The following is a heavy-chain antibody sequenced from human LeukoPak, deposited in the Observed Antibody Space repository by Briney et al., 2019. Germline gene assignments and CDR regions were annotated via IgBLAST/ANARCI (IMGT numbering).Heavy chain of an antibody. CDR3: ARENQQLNAFDI. CDR1: VYTLTIYA. D-gene: IGHD6-13*01. V-gene: IGHV1-18*01. Sequence: GASVNVSCKASVYTLTIYAISWVRQAPGQGLEWMGWISAYNGNTNYAQKLQGRVTMTTDTSTSTAYMELRSLRSDDTAVYYCARENQQLNAFDIWGQGTMVTVSS. J-gene: IGHJ3*02. CDR2: ISAYNGNT.